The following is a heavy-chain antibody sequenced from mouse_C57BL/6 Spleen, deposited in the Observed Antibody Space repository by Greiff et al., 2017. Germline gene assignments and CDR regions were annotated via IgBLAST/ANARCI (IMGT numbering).Heavy chain of an antibody. CDR3: ARSRYEYYFDY. CDR2: IDPEDGET. J-gene: IGHJ2*01. CDR1: GFNIKDYY. Sequence: EVQLQQSGAELVKPGASVKLSCTASGFNIKDYYMHWVKQRTEQGLEWIGRIDPEDGETKYAPKFQGKATITADTSSNTAYLQLSSLTSEDTAVYYCARSRYEYYFDYWGQGTTLTVSS. D-gene: IGHD2-14*01. V-gene: IGHV14-2*01.